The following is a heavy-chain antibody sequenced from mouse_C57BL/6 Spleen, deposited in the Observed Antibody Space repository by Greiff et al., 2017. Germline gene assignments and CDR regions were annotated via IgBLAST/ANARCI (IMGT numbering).Heavy chain of an antibody. V-gene: IGHV2-9-1*01. J-gene: IGHJ1*03. CDR2: IWTGGGT. CDR3: ARSFPYYYGSSYDWYFDV. Sequence: VQLQQSGPGLVAPSQRLSITCTVSGFSLTSYAISWVRQPPGKGLEWLGVIWTGGGTNYNSALKSRLSISKDNSKSQVFLKMNSLQTDDTARYYCARSFPYYYGSSYDWYFDVWGTGTTVTVSS. D-gene: IGHD1-1*01. CDR1: GFSLTSYA.